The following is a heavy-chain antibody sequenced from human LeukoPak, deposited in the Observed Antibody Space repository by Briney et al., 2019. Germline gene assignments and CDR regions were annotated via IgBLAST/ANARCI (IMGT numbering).Heavy chain of an antibody. J-gene: IGHJ4*02. CDR2: IYYSGST. V-gene: IGHV4-31*03. CDR3: ARERGHYYDSSGPVD. D-gene: IGHD3-22*01. Sequence: SETLSLTCTVSGGSISSGGYYWSWIRRHPGKGLEWIGYIYYSGSTYYNPSLKSRVTISVDTSKNQFSLKLSSVTAADTAVYYCARERGHYYDSSGPVDWGQGTLVTVSS. CDR1: GGSISSGGYY.